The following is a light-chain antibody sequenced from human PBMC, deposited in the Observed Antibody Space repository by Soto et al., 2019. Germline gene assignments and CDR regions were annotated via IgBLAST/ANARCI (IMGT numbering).Light chain of an antibody. Sequence: DIVLTQSPGTLSLSPGERATLSCRASQSVRSTSLAWYQQKPGQAPRLLMYGASSRATGIPDKFSGGGSGTDFTLTISRLEPEDFAVYYCQHYRSAPFTFGPGTKVDIK. CDR2: GAS. J-gene: IGKJ3*01. V-gene: IGKV3-20*01. CDR1: QSVRSTS. CDR3: QHYRSAPFT.